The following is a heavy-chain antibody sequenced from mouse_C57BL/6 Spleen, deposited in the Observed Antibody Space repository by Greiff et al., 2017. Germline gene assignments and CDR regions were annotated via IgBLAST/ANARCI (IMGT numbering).Heavy chain of an antibody. CDR1: GFSLTSYG. CDR2: IWSGGST. J-gene: IGHJ4*01. Sequence: VQLQQSGPGLVQPSQSLSITCTVSGFSLTSYGVHWVRQSPGKGLEWLGVIWSGGSTDSNAAFISRLSISKDNSKSQVFFQMNSLQADDTAIYYCARKSPPPIYYYGSSYAYARDYWGQGTSVTVSS. V-gene: IGHV2-2*01. D-gene: IGHD1-1*01. CDR3: ARKSPPPIYYYGSSYAYARDY.